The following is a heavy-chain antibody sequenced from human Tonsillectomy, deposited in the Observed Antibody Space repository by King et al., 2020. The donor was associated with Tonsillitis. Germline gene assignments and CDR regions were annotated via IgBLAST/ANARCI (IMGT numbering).Heavy chain of an antibody. CDR3: ARVQAGGTYRNYYYYMDV. CDR1: GDSISSGGYH. V-gene: IGHV4-31*03. Sequence: VQLQESGPGLVRPSQTLSLTCTVSGDSISSGGYHWGWIRQHPGKGLEWMAYISYSGGTYYNPSLKSRLTISVDTSKDQFSLKLSSVTAADTAVYYCARVQAGGTYRNYYYYMDVWGKGATVTVSS. D-gene: IGHD1-26*01. J-gene: IGHJ6*03. CDR2: ISYSGGT.